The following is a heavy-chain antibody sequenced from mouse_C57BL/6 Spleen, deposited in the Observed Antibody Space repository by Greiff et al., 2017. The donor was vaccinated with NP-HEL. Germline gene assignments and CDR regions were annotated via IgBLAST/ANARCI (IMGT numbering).Heavy chain of an antibody. J-gene: IGHJ2*01. CDR1: GYTFTDYY. Sequence: EVKLQESGPVLVKPGASVKMSCKASGYTFTDYYMNWVKQSHGKSLEWIGVINPYNGGTSYNQKFKGKATLTVDKSSSTAYMELNSLTSEDSAVYYCARRDYDGYGFDYWGQGTTLTVSS. V-gene: IGHV1-19*01. CDR2: INPYNGGT. D-gene: IGHD2-3*01. CDR3: ARRDYDGYGFDY.